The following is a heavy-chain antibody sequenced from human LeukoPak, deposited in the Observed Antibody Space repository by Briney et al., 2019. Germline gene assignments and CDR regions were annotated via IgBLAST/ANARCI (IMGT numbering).Heavy chain of an antibody. D-gene: IGHD6-6*01. CDR2: IRGSGDTA. Sequence: GGSLRLSCAASGFTFSSHSMAWVRQAPGKGLEWVSAIRGSGDTALYADSVKGRFTISRDNFKNIVYLEMNSLRAEDTATYYCAKVTWESRPPDCNSWGPGTLDTVSS. CDR1: GFTFSSHS. CDR3: AKVTWESRPPDCNS. J-gene: IGHJ4*02. V-gene: IGHV3-23*01.